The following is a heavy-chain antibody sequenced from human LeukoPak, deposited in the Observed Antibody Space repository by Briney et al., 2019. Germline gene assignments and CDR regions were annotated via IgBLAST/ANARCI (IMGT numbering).Heavy chain of an antibody. V-gene: IGHV4-39*01. J-gene: IGHJ4*02. CDR3: ARRGYSVVRFDY. CDR2: IYYSGST. D-gene: IGHD4-23*01. CDR1: GGSISSYY. Sequence: SETLSLTCTVSGGSISSYYWGWIRQPPGKGLEWIGSIYYSGSTYYNPSLKSRVTISVDTSKNQFSLKLSSVTAADTAVYYCARRGYSVVRFDYWGQGTLVTVSS.